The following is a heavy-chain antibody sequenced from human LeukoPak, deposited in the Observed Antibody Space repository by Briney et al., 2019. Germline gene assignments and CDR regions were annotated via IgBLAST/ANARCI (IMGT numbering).Heavy chain of an antibody. V-gene: IGHV4-31*03. D-gene: IGHD3-10*01. J-gene: IGHJ3*02. CDR2: IYYSGST. Sequence: SQTLSLTCTVSGGSISSGGYYWSWIRQHPGKGLEWIGYIYYSGSTNYNPSLKSRVTISVDTSKNQFSLKLSSVTAADTAVYYCASSPTSYGSGSRDIWGQGTMVTVSS. CDR1: GGSISSGGYY. CDR3: ASSPTSYGSGSRDI.